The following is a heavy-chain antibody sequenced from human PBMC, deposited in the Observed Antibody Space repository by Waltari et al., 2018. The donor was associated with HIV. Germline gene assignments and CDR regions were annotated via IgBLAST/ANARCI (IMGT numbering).Heavy chain of an antibody. D-gene: IGHD3-10*01. CDR1: GFTFSTYG. CDR3: AREGHYYGSGRFGGDY. Sequence: QVQLVESGGGVVQPGRSLRLSCAASGFTFSTYGMHWVRQAPGKGLEWVAGIWYDGRNKYYADSVKCRLTISRDNSNNTVYLQINMLRAEDTAVYYCAREGHYYGSGRFGGDYWGQGTLVTVSS. J-gene: IGHJ4*02. V-gene: IGHV3-33*01. CDR2: IWYDGRNK.